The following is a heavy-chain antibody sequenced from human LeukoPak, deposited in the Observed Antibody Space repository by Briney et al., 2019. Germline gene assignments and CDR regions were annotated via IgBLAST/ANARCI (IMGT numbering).Heavy chain of an antibody. V-gene: IGHV3-48*03. CDR1: GFTFSSYE. J-gene: IGHJ4*02. CDR2: ISSSGSTI. D-gene: IGHD3-3*01. Sequence: PGGSLRLSCAASGFTFSSYEMNWVRQAPGKGLEWVSYISSSGSTIYYAESIKGRFTISRDNAKNSLYLQMHSLRAEDTAIYYCASGDDFWSRYSFDYWGRGTLVTVSS. CDR3: ASGDDFWSRYSFDY.